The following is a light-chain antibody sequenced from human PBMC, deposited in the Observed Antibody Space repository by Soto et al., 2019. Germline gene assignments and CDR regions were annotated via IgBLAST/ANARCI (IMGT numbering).Light chain of an antibody. J-gene: IGKJ2*01. V-gene: IGKV3-15*01. CDR2: GAY. CDR3: HQYDDLPPYT. Sequence: EIEMTQSPATLSLSPGERATVSCRASQSVGNNLAWYQQKSGQAPRLLIYGAYTRAAGVPARFSGTGSGTEFTLTISSLQSEDFAVYYCHQYDDLPPYTVGQGTKLEFK. CDR1: QSVGNN.